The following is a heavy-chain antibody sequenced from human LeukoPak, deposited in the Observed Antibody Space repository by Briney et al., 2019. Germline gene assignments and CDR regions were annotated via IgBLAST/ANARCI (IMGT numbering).Heavy chain of an antibody. CDR3: ARRAQVGATAAFDI. V-gene: IGHV4-39*01. J-gene: IGHJ3*02. CDR2: IYYSGST. Sequence: SETLSLTCTVSGGSISSSSYYWGWIRQPPGKGREWIGSIYYSGSTYYNPSLKSRVTISVDTSKNQFSLKLSSVTAADTAVYYCARRAQVGATAAFDIWGQGTMVTVSS. CDR1: GGSISSSSYY. D-gene: IGHD1-26*01.